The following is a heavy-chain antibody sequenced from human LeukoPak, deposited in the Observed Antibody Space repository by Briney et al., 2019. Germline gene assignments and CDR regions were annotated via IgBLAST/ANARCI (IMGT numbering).Heavy chain of an antibody. J-gene: IGHJ3*02. CDR2: INHSGST. V-gene: IGHV4-34*01. CDR3: ARGRGRGSSWYRGAFDI. Sequence: SETLSLTCAVYGGSFSGYYWSWIRQPPGKGLEWIGEINHSGSTNYNPSLKSRVTISVDTSKNQFSLKLSSVTAADTAVYYCARGRGRGSSWYRGAFDIWGQGTMVTVSS. D-gene: IGHD6-13*01. CDR1: GGSFSGYY.